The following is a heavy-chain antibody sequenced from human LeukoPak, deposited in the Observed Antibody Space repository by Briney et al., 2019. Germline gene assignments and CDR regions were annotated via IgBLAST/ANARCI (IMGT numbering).Heavy chain of an antibody. D-gene: IGHD2-21*01. J-gene: IGHJ3*02. CDR3: AKDQVISGSEASDI. CDR2: ISSSSSTI. V-gene: IGHV3-48*01. Sequence: PGGSLRLSCAASGFTFSSYSTNWVRQAPGKGLEWVSYISSSSSTIYYADSVKGRFTISRDNAKNSLYLQMNSLRAEDTAVYYCAKDQVISGSEASDIWGQGTMVTVSS. CDR1: GFTFSSYS.